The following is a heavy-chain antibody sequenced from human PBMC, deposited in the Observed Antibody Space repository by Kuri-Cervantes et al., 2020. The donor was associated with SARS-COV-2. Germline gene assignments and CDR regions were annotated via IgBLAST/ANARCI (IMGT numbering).Heavy chain of an antibody. Sequence: SETLSLTCAISGDSVSINSAAWNWIRQSPSRGLEWLGRTYYRSKWYNDYAVSVKSRRTINPDKSKNQFPLQLNSVTPEDTAVYYCARTAVLRFLEWLLEEYGMYVWGQGTTVTVSS. CDR3: ARTAVLRFLEWLLEEYGMYV. J-gene: IGHJ6*02. CDR2: TYYRSKWYN. CDR1: GDSVSINSAA. V-gene: IGHV6-1*01. D-gene: IGHD3-3*01.